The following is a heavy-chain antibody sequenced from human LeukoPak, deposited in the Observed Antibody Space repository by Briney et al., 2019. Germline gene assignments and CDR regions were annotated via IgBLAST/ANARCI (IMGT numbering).Heavy chain of an antibody. CDR2: INPNSGGT. V-gene: IGHV1-2*06. Sequence: ASVTVSCKASGYTFTGYYMHWVRQAPGQGLEWMGRINPNSGGTNYAQKFQGRVTVTRDTSISTAYMELSRLRSDDTAVYYCAREFGSSGYYYWGQGTLVTVSS. D-gene: IGHD3-22*01. CDR1: GYTFTGYY. CDR3: AREFGSSGYYY. J-gene: IGHJ4*02.